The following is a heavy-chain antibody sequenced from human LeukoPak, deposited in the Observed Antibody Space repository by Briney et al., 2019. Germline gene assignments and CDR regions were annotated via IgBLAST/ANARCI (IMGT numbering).Heavy chain of an antibody. CDR2: ISASDGST. Sequence: GGSLRLSCAASGFTFSNYAMNWVRQAPGKGLGWVSGISASDGSTYYADSVKGRFTISRDNSKNTLYLQMNTLRAEDTAIYYCAKVHSSGYYGWDAFDIWGQGTMVTVSS. D-gene: IGHD6-19*01. V-gene: IGHV3-23*01. CDR1: GFTFSNYA. CDR3: AKVHSSGYYGWDAFDI. J-gene: IGHJ3*02.